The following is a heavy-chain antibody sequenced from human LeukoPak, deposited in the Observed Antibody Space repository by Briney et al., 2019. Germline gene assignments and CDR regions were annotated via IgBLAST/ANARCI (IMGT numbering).Heavy chain of an antibody. Sequence: SVKVSCKASGGTFNNYGISWVRQAPGQGLEWMGGIIPIFGTAIYAQKFQGRVTITADKSTSTAYMELSSLRSEDTAVYYCASQIAAAGQFDPWGQGTLVTVSS. CDR3: ASQIAAAGQFDP. D-gene: IGHD6-13*01. CDR1: GGTFNNYG. CDR2: IIPIFGTA. V-gene: IGHV1-69*06. J-gene: IGHJ5*02.